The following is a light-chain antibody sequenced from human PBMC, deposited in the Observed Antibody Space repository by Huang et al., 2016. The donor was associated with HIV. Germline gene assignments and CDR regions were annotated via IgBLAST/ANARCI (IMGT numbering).Light chain of an antibody. J-gene: IGKJ4*01. V-gene: IGKV3-15*01. Sequence: EIVMTQSPATLSVSPGERATLSCRASQSVSNNLAWYQPSPGQAPRLLIYGASTRATGIPARFSVSGSGSEFTLTISSLQSEDFAVYYCQQYDKWPPLTFGGGTKVEIK. CDR3: QQYDKWPPLT. CDR2: GAS. CDR1: QSVSNN.